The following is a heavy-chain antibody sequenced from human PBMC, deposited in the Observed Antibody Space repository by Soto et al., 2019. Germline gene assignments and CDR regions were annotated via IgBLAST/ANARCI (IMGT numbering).Heavy chain of an antibody. J-gene: IGHJ4*02. CDR2: INPSGSST. D-gene: IGHD3-10*01. CDR1: GYPFPSYY. CDR3: ARDLTGSGSYYTPSPFDY. Sequence: ASVKVSCKASGYPFPSYYMHWVRRAPGQGLEWMGIINPSGSSTSYAQKFQATGTMTRYTSTSTVYMELSSLRSEDTAVYYCARDLTGSGSYYTPSPFDYWGQGTLVTVSS. V-gene: IGHV1-46*01.